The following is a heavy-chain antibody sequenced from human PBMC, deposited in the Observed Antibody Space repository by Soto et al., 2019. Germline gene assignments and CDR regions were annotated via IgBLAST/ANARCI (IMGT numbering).Heavy chain of an antibody. CDR3: ASADIVLVPATSGAFDI. Sequence: GGSLRLSCAASGFTVSSYAMHWVRQAPGKGLEWVAVISYDGSNKYYADSVKGRFTISRDNSKNTLYLQMNSLRAEDTAVYYCASADIVLVPATSGAFDIWGQGTMVTVSS. V-gene: IGHV3-30-3*01. CDR1: GFTVSSYA. J-gene: IGHJ3*02. D-gene: IGHD2-2*01. CDR2: ISYDGSNK.